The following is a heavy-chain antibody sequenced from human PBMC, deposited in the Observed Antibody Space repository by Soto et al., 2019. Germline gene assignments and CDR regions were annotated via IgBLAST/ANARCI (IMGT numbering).Heavy chain of an antibody. CDR1: GFTFSDYY. V-gene: IGHV3-11*06. CDR3: AKDSGYNYGYFRWFDP. Sequence: GGSLRLSCAASGFTFSDYYMSWIRQAPGKGLEWVSYISSSSSYTNYADSVKGRFTISRDNAKNSLYLQMNSLRAEDTAVYYCAKDSGYNYGYFRWFDPWGQGTLVTVSS. CDR2: ISSSSSYT. D-gene: IGHD5-18*01. J-gene: IGHJ5*02.